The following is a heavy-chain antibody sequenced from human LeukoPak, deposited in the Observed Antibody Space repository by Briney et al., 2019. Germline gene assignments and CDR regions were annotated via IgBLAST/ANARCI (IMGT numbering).Heavy chain of an antibody. Sequence: SVKVSCKASGGTFSSYAISWVRQAPGQGLEWMGGIIPIFGTANYAQKFQGRVTITADESTSTAYMELSSLRSEDTAVYHCARELYSSSKPYYYYYGMDVWGQGTTVTVSS. CDR2: IIPIFGTA. CDR3: ARELYSSSKPYYYYYGMDV. V-gene: IGHV1-69*01. D-gene: IGHD6-6*01. J-gene: IGHJ6*02. CDR1: GGTFSSYA.